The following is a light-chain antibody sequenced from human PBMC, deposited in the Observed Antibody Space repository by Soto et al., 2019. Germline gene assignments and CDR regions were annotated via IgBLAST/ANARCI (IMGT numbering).Light chain of an antibody. CDR1: QDISSD. CDR3: QQYDHLPIT. J-gene: IGKJ5*01. V-gene: IGKV1-33*01. CDR2: DAS. Sequence: DIQMTQSPSSLSASVGDRVTISCQASQDISSDLNWYQQKVGKAPELLIYDASYLETGVPSRFSGSGSGTDFTFIIDSLRPVDVATYYCQQYDHLPITFGQGTRLEIK.